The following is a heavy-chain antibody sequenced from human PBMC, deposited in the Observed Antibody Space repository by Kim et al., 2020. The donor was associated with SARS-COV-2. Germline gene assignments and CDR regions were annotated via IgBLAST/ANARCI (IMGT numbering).Heavy chain of an antibody. CDR2: ISSSSSYI. D-gene: IGHD4-17*01. J-gene: IGHJ6*02. CDR1: GFTFSSYS. CDR3: ARGTPTTVVTPSPMDV. Sequence: GGSLRLSCAASGFTFSSYSMNWVRQAPGKGLEWVSSISSSSSYIYYADSVKGRFTISRDNAKNSLYLQMNSLRAEDTAVYYCARGTPTTVVTPSPMDVWGQGTTVTVSS. V-gene: IGHV3-21*01.